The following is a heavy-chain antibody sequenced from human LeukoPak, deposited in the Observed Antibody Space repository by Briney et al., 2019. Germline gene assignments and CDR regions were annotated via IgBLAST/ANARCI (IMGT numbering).Heavy chain of an antibody. V-gene: IGHV3-23*01. CDR2: ISGSGGST. CDR1: GFTFSSYA. J-gene: IGHJ3*02. CDR3: AKGHGSGSYYNVGAFDI. D-gene: IGHD3-10*01. Sequence: GGALRLSCAASGFTFSSYAMSWVRQAPGKGLEWVSAISGSGGSTYYADSVKGRFTISRDNSKNTLYLQMNSLRAEDTAVYYCAKGHGSGSYYNVGAFDIWGQGTMVTVSS.